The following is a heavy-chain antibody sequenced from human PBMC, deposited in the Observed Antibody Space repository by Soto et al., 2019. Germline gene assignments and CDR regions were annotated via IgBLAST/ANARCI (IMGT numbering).Heavy chain of an antibody. Sequence: ASVNVSWKASGYGFTIYGISWVRQAPRQGLEWMGWISAYNGNTNYAQKLQGRVTMTTDTSTSTAYMELRSLRSDDTAVYYCARIQWELIPRQEPGLYPDYWGQGTLVTVSS. CDR3: ARIQWELIPRQEPGLYPDY. CDR1: GYGFTIYG. V-gene: IGHV1-18*01. CDR2: ISAYNGNT. J-gene: IGHJ4*02. D-gene: IGHD1-26*01.